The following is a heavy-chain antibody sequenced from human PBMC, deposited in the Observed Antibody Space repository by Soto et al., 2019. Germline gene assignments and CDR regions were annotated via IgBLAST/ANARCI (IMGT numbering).Heavy chain of an antibody. CDR1: GYTFTSYG. D-gene: IGHD3-9*01. CDR2: ISAYNGNT. V-gene: IGHV1-18*01. CDR3: ARDKLRYFDWLSPSPFDY. Sequence: ASVKVSCKASGYTFTSYGISWVRQAPGQGLEWMGWISAYNGNTNYAQKLQGRVTMTTDTSTSTAYMELRSLRSDDTAVYYCARDKLRYFDWLSPSPFDYWGQGTLVTVSS. J-gene: IGHJ4*02.